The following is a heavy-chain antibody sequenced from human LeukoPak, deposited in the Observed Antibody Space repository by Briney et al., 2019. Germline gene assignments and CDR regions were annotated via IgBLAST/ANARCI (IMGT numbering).Heavy chain of an antibody. CDR2: INTDETSA. J-gene: IGHJ4*02. V-gene: IGHV3-74*01. CDR1: GFSFSSHW. CDR3: VRDVYTRRASWYDVRSLDN. Sequence: GGSLRLSCVASGFSFSSHWMHWVRQAPGKGLEWVSRINTDETSAVYAASVKGRFAVSRDNAKNTLYLQMTSLRAEDTAVYYCVRDVYTRRASWYDVRSLDNWGKGTKVTVS. D-gene: IGHD6-13*01.